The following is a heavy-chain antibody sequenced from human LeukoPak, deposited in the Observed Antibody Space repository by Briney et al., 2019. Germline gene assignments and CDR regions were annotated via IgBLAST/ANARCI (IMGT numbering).Heavy chain of an antibody. CDR1: GFIVSHNY. CDR2: IYIDGTT. V-gene: IGHV3-53*01. Sequence: PGGSLRLPCAASGFIVSHNYMTWVRQAPGKGLEWISVIYIDGTTYYADSVKGRFTISRDQANNTLYLQMNTLRDEDTAVYCCARGPRYSFYWGQGTLVSVSS. CDR3: ARGPRYSFY. J-gene: IGHJ4*02. D-gene: IGHD6-13*01.